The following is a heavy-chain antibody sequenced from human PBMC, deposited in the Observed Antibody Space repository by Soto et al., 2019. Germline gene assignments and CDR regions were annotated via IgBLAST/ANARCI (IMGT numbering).Heavy chain of an antibody. CDR2: IYHSGST. D-gene: IGHD6-13*01. Sequence: QLQLQESGPGRVKPSETLSLSCNVSGGSIYNNGYFWDWIRQPPGKGLEWIGTIYHSGSTYYNPSLKNRVSISVEKSKNYFSLKLTSVSAADTAVYYCARHMGDGHSSSWYVRPFDDWGQGTLVIVSS. CDR3: ARHMGDGHSSSWYVRPFDD. CDR1: GGSIYNNGYF. J-gene: IGHJ4*02. V-gene: IGHV4-39*01.